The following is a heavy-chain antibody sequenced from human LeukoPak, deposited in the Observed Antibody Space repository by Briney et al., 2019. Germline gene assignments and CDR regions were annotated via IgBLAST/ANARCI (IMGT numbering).Heavy chain of an antibody. Sequence: ASVKVSCKASGYTFTSYYVHRVRQAPGQGLEWMGWINPNSGGTNYAQKFQGRVTLTRDTSISTAYMEVNRLRSDDTALYYCARNYEFWSFDYWGQGTLVIVSS. CDR1: GYTFTSYY. V-gene: IGHV1-2*02. J-gene: IGHJ4*02. D-gene: IGHD3-3*01. CDR3: ARNYEFWSFDY. CDR2: INPNSGGT.